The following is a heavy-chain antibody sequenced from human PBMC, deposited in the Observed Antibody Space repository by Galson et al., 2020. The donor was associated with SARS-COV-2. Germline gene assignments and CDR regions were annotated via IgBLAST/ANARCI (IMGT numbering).Heavy chain of an antibody. CDR2: ISTSSSYT. CDR3: ARDEGIRGYNYGRLYYGMDV. D-gene: IGHD5-18*01. V-gene: IGHV3-21*01. Sequence: NSGGSLRLSCAASGLPFSPYSMNWVRLPPGKGLEWVSSISTSSSYTYYVDSVKGRFSISRDNPRNSLYLQMNSLRAEDTAVYYCARDEGIRGYNYGRLYYGMDVWGQGTTVTVSS. CDR1: GLPFSPYS. J-gene: IGHJ6*02.